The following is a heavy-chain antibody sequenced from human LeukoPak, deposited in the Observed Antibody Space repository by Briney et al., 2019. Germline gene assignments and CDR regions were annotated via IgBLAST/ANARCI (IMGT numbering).Heavy chain of an antibody. V-gene: IGHV3-7*01. CDR3: AREGRYSSGWYKPVDY. J-gene: IGHJ4*02. D-gene: IGHD6-19*01. Sequence: GGSLRLSCAASGFTFSSYWMSWVRQAPGKGLEWVANIKQDGSEKYYVDSVKGRFTISRDNAKNSLYLQMNSLRAEDTAVYYCAREGRYSSGWYKPVDYWGQGTLVTVSS. CDR1: GFTFSSYW. CDR2: IKQDGSEK.